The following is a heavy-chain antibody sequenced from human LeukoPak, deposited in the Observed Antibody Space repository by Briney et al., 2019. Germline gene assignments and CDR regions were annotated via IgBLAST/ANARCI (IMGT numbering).Heavy chain of an antibody. Sequence: SGPTPVNPTQTLTLTGTFSGCSRSTSGVGVGWIRQLPAKALEGLALIYWNDDERYSPSLKSRLTITKHTSKTQVVLTTTNMDPVDTATYYCARRARYYFDYWGQGTLVTVSS. CDR3: ARRARYYFDY. V-gene: IGHV2-5*01. CDR2: IYWNDDE. CDR1: GCSRSTSGVG. J-gene: IGHJ4*02.